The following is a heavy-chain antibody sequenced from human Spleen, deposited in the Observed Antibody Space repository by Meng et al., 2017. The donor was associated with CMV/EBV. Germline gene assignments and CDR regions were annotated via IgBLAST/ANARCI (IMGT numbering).Heavy chain of an antibody. D-gene: IGHD2-2*01. V-gene: IGHV3-48*04. CDR3: ARVWRYCSSTSCYYYYGMDV. CDR2: ISSSSGTI. J-gene: IGHJ6*02. CDR1: GFTFSSYS. Sequence: GGSLRLSCAASGFTFSSYSMNWVRQAPGKGLEWVSYISSSSGTIYYADSVKGRFTISRDNAKNSLYLQMNSLRAEDTAVYYCARVWRYCSSTSCYYYYGMDVWGQGTTVTVSS.